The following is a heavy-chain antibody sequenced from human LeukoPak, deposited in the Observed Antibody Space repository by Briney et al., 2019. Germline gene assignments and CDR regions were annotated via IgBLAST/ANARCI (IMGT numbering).Heavy chain of an antibody. J-gene: IGHJ6*02. CDR2: ISGSGGST. Sequence: GGSLRLSCAASEFTFSSFAMSWVRQAPGKGLDWVSAISGSGGSTYYADSVQGRFTVSRDNSKNTLYLQMNSLRAEDTAVYFCAKVLYSGSYSPYYYAMDVWGQGTTVTVSS. V-gene: IGHV3-23*01. D-gene: IGHD1-26*01. CDR1: EFTFSSFA. CDR3: AKVLYSGSYSPYYYAMDV.